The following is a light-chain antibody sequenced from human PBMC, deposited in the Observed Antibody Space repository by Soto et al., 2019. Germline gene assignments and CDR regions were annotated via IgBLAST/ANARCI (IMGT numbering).Light chain of an antibody. Sequence: QSALTQPRSVSGSPGQSVTISCTGTSSDVGGYNYVSWYQQHPGKAPKLMIYEVSNRPSGVSNRFSGSKSGNTASLTISGLQAEDEADYYCSSYTSSSPGFGGGTKLTVL. CDR3: SSYTSSSPG. J-gene: IGLJ2*01. V-gene: IGLV2-14*01. CDR2: EVS. CDR1: SSDVGGYNY.